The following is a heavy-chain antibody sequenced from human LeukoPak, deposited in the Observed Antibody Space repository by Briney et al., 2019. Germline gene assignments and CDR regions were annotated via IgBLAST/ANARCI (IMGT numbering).Heavy chain of an antibody. D-gene: IGHD1-26*01. CDR3: ARGEGSYSDY. Sequence: GGSLRLSCAASGFTFSNYWMHWVRQAPGKGLVWVSRVRSDGGYTSYADSVKGRLTISRDNAKNTLYLQMNNLRAEDTAVYYCARGEGSYSDYWGQGTLVTVSS. V-gene: IGHV3-74*01. J-gene: IGHJ4*02. CDR2: VRSDGGYT. CDR1: GFTFSNYW.